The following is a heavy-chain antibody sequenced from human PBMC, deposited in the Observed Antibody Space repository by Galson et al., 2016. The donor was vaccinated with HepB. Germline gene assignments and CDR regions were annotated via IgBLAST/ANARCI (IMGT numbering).Heavy chain of an antibody. Sequence: SLRLSCAASGFTFSSYGMHWVRQAPGKGLEWVAIIWYNGSNKYYADSVKGRFTISRDNSKNTLYLQMNSLRVEDTAVYYCARDWKGYYYGSGSLNYFDYWGQGTLVTVSS. J-gene: IGHJ4*02. V-gene: IGHV3-33*01. D-gene: IGHD3-10*01. CDR2: IWYNGSNK. CDR3: ARDWKGYYYGSGSLNYFDY. CDR1: GFTFSSYG.